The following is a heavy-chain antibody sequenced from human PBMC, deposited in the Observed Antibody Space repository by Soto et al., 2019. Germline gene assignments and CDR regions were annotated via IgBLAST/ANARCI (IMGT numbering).Heavy chain of an antibody. CDR2: IYPGDSDT. Sequence: GESLKISCTGSGYAFTSYWIAWVRQMHGKGLEWMGIIYPGDSDTRYSPPFQGQVTISADKSITTAYLQWNSLKASDTAMYYCARGYCTTTICDPWFDPWGQGTLVTVSS. J-gene: IGHJ5*02. CDR1: GYAFTSYW. D-gene: IGHD2-2*01. CDR3: ARGYCTTTICDPWFDP. V-gene: IGHV5-51*01.